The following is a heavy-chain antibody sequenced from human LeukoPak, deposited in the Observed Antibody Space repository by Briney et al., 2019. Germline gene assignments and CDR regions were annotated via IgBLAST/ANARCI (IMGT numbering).Heavy chain of an antibody. D-gene: IGHD3-10*01. J-gene: IGHJ4*02. CDR2: IRYDGSNK. Sequence: GGSLRLSCAASGFTFSTYGMHWVRQAPGKGLEWVAFIRYDGSNKYYADSVKGRFTISRDNSKNTLYLQMNSLRAEDTAVYYCARDFGATVTFDYWGQGTLVTVSS. CDR3: ARDFGATVTFDY. CDR1: GFTFSTYG. V-gene: IGHV3-30*02.